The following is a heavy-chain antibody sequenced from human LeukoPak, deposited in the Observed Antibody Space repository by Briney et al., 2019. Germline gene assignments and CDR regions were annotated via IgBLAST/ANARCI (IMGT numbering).Heavy chain of an antibody. CDR2: IYSGGST. CDR3: ARDFTPGLNWFDP. D-gene: IGHD3/OR15-3a*01. CDR1: GFTFSSYA. V-gene: IGHV3-66*01. Sequence: GGSLRLSCAASGFTFSSYAMHWVRQAPGKGLEWVSVIYSGGSTYYADSVKGRFTISRDNSKNTLYLQMNSLRAEDTAVYYCARDFTPGLNWFDPWGQGTLVTVSS. J-gene: IGHJ5*02.